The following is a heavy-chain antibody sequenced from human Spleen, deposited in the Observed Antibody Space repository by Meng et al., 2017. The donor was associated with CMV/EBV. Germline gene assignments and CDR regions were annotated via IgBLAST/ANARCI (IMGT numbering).Heavy chain of an antibody. CDR3: ARVHGYYYDSSGYYRGHWYFDL. Sequence: SETLSLTCTVSGGSLSSYYWNWIRQPPGEGLEWIGYIHYSGSTNYNPSLKSRVTISVDTSKNQFSLKLSSVTAADTAVYYCARVHGYYYDSSGYYRGHWYFDLWGRGTLVTVSS. J-gene: IGHJ2*01. D-gene: IGHD3-22*01. V-gene: IGHV4-59*01. CDR1: GGSLSSYY. CDR2: IHYSGST.